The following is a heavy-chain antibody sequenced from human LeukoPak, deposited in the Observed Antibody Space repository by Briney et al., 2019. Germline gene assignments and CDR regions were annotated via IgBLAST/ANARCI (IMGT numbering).Heavy chain of an antibody. CDR2: IYTSGST. CDR3: ARRVVTAIPYWFDP. D-gene: IGHD2-21*02. J-gene: IGHJ5*02. CDR1: GGSISSYY. V-gene: IGHV4-4*09. Sequence: SETLSLTCTVSGGSISSYYWSWIRQPPGQGLEWIGYIYTSGSTNYNPSLKSRVTISVDTSKNQFSLKLSSVTAADTAVHYCARRVVTAIPYWFDPWGQGTLVTVSS.